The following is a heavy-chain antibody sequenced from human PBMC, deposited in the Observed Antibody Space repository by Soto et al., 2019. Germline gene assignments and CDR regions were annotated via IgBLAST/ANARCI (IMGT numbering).Heavy chain of an antibody. CDR3: ARDRKGYCSGGSCYSDYFDI. V-gene: IGHV3-33*01. CDR1: GFTFSSYG. D-gene: IGHD2-15*01. CDR2: IWYDGSNK. Sequence: GGSLRLSCAASGFTFSSYGMHWVRQAPGKGLEWVAVIWYDGSNKYYADSVKGRFTISRDNSKNTLYLQMNSLRAEDTAVYYCARDRKGYCSGGSCYSDYFDIWGQGTMVTVSS. J-gene: IGHJ3*02.